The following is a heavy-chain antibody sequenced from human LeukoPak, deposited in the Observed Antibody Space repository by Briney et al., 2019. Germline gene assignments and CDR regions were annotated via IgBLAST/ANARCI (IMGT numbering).Heavy chain of an antibody. V-gene: IGHV3-30-3*01. D-gene: IGHD3-22*01. CDR1: GFTFSSYA. Sequence: GGSLRLSCAASGFTFSSYAMHWVRQAPGKGLEWVAVISYDGSNKYYADSVKGRFTISRDNSKNTLYLQMNSLRAEDTAVYYCARDRDHYDSSGYYDAFDIWGQGTMVTVSS. J-gene: IGHJ3*02. CDR2: ISYDGSNK. CDR3: ARDRDHYDSSGYYDAFDI.